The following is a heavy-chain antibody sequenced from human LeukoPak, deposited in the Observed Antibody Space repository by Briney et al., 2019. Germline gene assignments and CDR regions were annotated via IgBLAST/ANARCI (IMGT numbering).Heavy chain of an antibody. V-gene: IGHV4-59*01. CDR3: ARAQGYSSGWDFQH. Sequence: SETLSLTCNVSGGSISGYHWSWIRQPPGKGLEWLGYIYYSGSSNYNPSLKSRVTMSADTSKNQFSLKLSSVTAADTAVYYCARAQGYSSGWDFQHWGQGTLVTVSS. J-gene: IGHJ1*01. CDR2: IYYSGSS. CDR1: GGSISGYH. D-gene: IGHD6-19*01.